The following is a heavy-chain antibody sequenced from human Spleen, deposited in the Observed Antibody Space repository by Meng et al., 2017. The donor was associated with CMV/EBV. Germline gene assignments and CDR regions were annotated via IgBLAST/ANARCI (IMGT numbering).Heavy chain of an antibody. J-gene: IGHJ4*02. Sequence: GGSLRLSCAVSGGSISSNNWWSWVRQAPGKGLEWVSAISGSGGSTYYADSVKGRFTISRDNSKNTLYLQMNSLRAEDTAVYYCAKNQEGRYSYGYGIDYWGQGTLVTVSS. CDR1: GGSISSNN. D-gene: IGHD5-18*01. CDR3: AKNQEGRYSYGYGIDY. CDR2: ISGSGGST. V-gene: IGHV3-23*01.